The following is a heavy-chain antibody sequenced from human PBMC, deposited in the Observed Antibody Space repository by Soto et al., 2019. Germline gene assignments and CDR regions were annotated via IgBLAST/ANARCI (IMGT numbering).Heavy chain of an antibody. D-gene: IGHD3-22*01. CDR3: ARQGYYYDSSGYESPLFDY. V-gene: IGHV4-39*01. CDR2: IYYSGST. J-gene: IGHJ4*02. CDR1: GGSISSSSYY. Sequence: PSETLSLTCTVSGGSISSSSYYWGWIRQPPGKGLEWIGSIYYSGSTYYNPSLKSRVTISVDTSKNQFSLKLSSVTAADTAVYYCARQGYYYDSSGYESPLFDYWGQGTLVT.